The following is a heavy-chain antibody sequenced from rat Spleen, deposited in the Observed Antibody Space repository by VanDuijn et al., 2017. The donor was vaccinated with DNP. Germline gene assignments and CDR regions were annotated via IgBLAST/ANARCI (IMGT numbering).Heavy chain of an antibody. CDR2: ISSTGVVT. CDR1: GFTFSDYD. Sequence: EVQLVESGGGLVQPGRSLKLSCAASGFTFSDYDMAWVRQAPTHGLEWVAAISSTGVVTYYRDSVKGRFTVSRDNRKNILYLQMDSLRSEDTATYSCTKRWFGSFDYWGQGLMVTVSS. D-gene: IGHD1-12*02. V-gene: IGHV5S13*01. J-gene: IGHJ2*01. CDR3: TKRWFGSFDY.